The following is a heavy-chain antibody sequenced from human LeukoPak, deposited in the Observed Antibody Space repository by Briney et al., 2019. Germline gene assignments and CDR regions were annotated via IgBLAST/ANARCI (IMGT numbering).Heavy chain of an antibody. D-gene: IGHD3-22*01. CDR3: ARGNYYDSRTYYRAFDI. CDR2: IYHSGST. V-gene: IGHV4-38-2*02. Sequence: PSETLSLTCTVSGYSISSGYYWGWIRQPPGKGLEWIGSIYHSGSTYYNPSLKSRVTISVDTSKNQFSLKLSSVTAADTAVYYCARGNYYDSRTYYRAFDIWGQGT. J-gene: IGHJ3*02. CDR1: GYSISSGYY.